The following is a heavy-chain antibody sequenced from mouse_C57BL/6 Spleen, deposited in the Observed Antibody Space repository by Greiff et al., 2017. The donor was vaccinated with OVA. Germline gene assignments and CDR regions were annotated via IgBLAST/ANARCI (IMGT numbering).Heavy chain of an antibody. Sequence: QVQLQQSGPELVKPGASVKISCKASGYAFSSSWMNWVKQRPGKGLEWIGRIYPGDGDTNYNGKFKGKATLTADKSSSTAYMQLSSLTSKDSAVYFWARWGITTKRDYFDYWGQGTTLTVSS. V-gene: IGHV1-82*01. CDR1: GYAFSSSW. D-gene: IGHD2-4*01. J-gene: IGHJ2*01. CDR3: ARWGITTKRDYFDY. CDR2: IYPGDGDT.